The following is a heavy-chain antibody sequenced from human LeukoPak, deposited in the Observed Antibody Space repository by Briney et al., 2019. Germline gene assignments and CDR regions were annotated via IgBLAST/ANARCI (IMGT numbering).Heavy chain of an antibody. D-gene: IGHD1-26*01. Sequence: GGSLGLSCAASGFTFDDYAMHWVRQAPGKGLEWVSGISWNSGSIGYADSVKGRFTISRDNAKNSLYLQMNSLRAEDTALYYCAKDRKSMAWGYFDLWGRGTLVTVSS. CDR3: AKDRKSMAWGYFDL. CDR1: GFTFDDYA. CDR2: ISWNSGSI. V-gene: IGHV3-9*01. J-gene: IGHJ2*01.